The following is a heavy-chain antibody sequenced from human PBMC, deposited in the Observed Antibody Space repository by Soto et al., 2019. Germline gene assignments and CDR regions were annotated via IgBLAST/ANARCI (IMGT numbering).Heavy chain of an antibody. V-gene: IGHV3-23*01. CDR2: ISGSGGST. D-gene: IGHD2-15*01. CDR1: GFTFSSYA. J-gene: IGHJ4*02. CDR3: DKEGYGGEDPDVLLDY. Sequence: PGGSLRLSCAASGFTFSSYAMSWVRQAPGKGLEWVSAISGSGGSTYYADSVKGRFTISRDNSKNTLYLQMNSLRAEDTAVYYFDKEGYGGEDPDVLLDYWGQGTLVPVSS.